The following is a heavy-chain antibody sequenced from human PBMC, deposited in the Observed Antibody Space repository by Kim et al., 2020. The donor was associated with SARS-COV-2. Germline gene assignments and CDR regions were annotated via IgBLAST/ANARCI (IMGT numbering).Heavy chain of an antibody. CDR2: VNQSGAT. CDR1: GGSFSGYY. D-gene: IGHD3-22*01. J-gene: IGHJ5*01. Sequence: SETLSLSCAVYGGSFSGYYWSWIRQPPGKGLEWIGEVNQSGATNYNPSLKSRATISVDTSKNQFSLKLRSVTAADTAVYYCARGLTDMSMVVLVITSGWNWFDSWGQGTLLTVSA. CDR3: ARGLTDMSMVVLVITSGWNWFDS. V-gene: IGHV4-34*01.